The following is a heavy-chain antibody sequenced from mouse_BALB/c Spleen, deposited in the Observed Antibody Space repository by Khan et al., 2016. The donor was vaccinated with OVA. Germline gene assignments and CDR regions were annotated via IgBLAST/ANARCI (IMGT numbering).Heavy chain of an antibody. CDR1: GYSITSGYY. CDR3: ARIGRFYYGRSYYAVDY. D-gene: IGHD1-1*01. Sequence: EVQLQESGPGLVKPSQSLSLTCSVTGYSITSGYYWNWIRQFPGNKLDWMGHIDYDGNINYSPSLKNRISITRDTTKNQFFLKLNSVTTEDSAAYYCARIGRFYYGRSYYAVDYWGKGTSVTVAS. V-gene: IGHV3-6*02. J-gene: IGHJ4*01. CDR2: IDYDGNI.